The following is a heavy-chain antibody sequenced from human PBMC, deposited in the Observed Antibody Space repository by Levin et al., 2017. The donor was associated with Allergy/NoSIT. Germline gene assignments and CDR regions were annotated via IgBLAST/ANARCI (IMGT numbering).Heavy chain of an antibody. CDR3: ARDSLPQQLVGPYYYGMDV. Sequence: GGSLRLSCAASGFTFSSYAMHWVRQAPGKGLEYVSAISSNGGSTYYANSVKGRFTISRDNSKNTLYLQMGSLRAEDMAVYYCARDSLPQQLVGPYYYGMDVWGQGTTVTVSS. J-gene: IGHJ6*02. CDR1: GFTFSSYA. V-gene: IGHV3-64*01. D-gene: IGHD6-13*01. CDR2: ISSNGGST.